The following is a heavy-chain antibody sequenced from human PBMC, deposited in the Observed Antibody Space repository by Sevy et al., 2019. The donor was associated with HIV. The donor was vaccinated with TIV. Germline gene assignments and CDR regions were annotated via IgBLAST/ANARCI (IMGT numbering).Heavy chain of an antibody. D-gene: IGHD5-12*01. Sequence: GESLKISCKGSGYTFTNYWIGWVRQMPGKGLEWMGIIYPGDSDTRYSPSFQGQVTISPDKPISTAYLQWSSLKASDTAIYYCVRHPGVATLYFDYWGQGILVTVSS. J-gene: IGHJ4*02. CDR1: GYTFTNYW. CDR2: IYPGDSDT. CDR3: VRHPGVATLYFDY. V-gene: IGHV5-51*01.